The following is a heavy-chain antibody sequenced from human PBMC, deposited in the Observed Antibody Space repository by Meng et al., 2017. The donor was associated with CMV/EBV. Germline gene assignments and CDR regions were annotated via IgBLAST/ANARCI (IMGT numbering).Heavy chain of an antibody. CDR2: MNPNSGNT. V-gene: IGHV1-8*01. J-gene: IGHJ6*02. CDR3: ARTRIEVEPDGTKIKYYNYGMDV. CDR1: GYTFTTYD. Sequence: ASVKVSCKASGYTFTTYDINWVRQATGQGLEWMGWMNPNSGNTGYAQKFQGRVTMTRVTSISTACMELSSLTSDDTAVYYCARTRIEVEPDGTKIKYYNYGMDVWGQGTTVTVSS. D-gene: IGHD2-15*01.